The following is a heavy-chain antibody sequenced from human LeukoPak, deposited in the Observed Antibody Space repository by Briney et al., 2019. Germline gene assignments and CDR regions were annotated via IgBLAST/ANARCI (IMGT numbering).Heavy chain of an antibody. Sequence: SETLSLTWPVSGGSISSGSYCWGWIRQPAGKGLDWIGLILTTGSTNYNPSVKNRVTISVDTSKNQFSLKLSSVTAADTAVYYCARNYYGSGSYPLFDYWGQGTLVTVSS. D-gene: IGHD3-10*01. CDR1: GGSISSGSYC. CDR2: ILTTGST. CDR3: ARNYYGSGSYPLFDY. J-gene: IGHJ4*02. V-gene: IGHV4-61*02.